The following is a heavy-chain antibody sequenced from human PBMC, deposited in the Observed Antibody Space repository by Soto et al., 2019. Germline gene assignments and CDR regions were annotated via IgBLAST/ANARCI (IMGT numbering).Heavy chain of an antibody. D-gene: IGHD5-12*01. Sequence: GSLRLSCAASGFIFTNYAMNWVRQAPGKGLEWVSVIGGRGNSAYYADSVQGRFIISRDNSKNTLSLQMSSLTADDTAIYYCVREGRGSFDFWGRGTMVTVSS. CDR1: GFIFTNYA. V-gene: IGHV3-23*01. CDR3: VREGRGSFDF. J-gene: IGHJ3*01. CDR2: IGGRGNSA.